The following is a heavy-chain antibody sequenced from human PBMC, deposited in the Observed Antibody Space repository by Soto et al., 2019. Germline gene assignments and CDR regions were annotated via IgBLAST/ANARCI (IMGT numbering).Heavy chain of an antibody. Sequence: QVQLVESGGGVVQPGRSLRLSCAASGFTFSTYGMQWVRQAPGKGLEWVAVISYDGSNKYYADSVKGRFTISRDNSKNTLYLQMNSWRAVDTAVYYCANGGYGDGGVIDYWCQGTLVTVSS. D-gene: IGHD3-16*01. V-gene: IGHV3-30*18. CDR2: ISYDGSNK. J-gene: IGHJ4*02. CDR3: ANGGYGDGGVIDY. CDR1: GFTFSTYG.